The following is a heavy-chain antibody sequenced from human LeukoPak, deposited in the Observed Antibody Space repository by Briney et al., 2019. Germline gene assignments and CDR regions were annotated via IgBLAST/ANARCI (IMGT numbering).Heavy chain of an antibody. CDR3: ARMKVRWYFDY. D-gene: IGHD5-24*01. V-gene: IGHV3-21*04. CDR2: ITSSGTYI. CDR1: GFTFNNYN. J-gene: IGHJ4*02. Sequence: GGSLRLSCAASGFTFNNYNMNWVRQAPGKALEWVSSITSSGTYIFYADSVKGRFTISRDNSKNTLYLQMNSLRAEDSAVFYCARMKVRWYFDYWGQGTLVTVSS.